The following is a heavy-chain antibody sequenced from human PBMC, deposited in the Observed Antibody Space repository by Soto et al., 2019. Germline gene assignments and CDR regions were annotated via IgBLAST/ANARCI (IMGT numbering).Heavy chain of an antibody. J-gene: IGHJ4*01. Sequence: LSITLTVSGAPITQNYSTRIRQAPGKGLELIGYIYYSGSTTYNPSLKSRVTMSADTSNDQFSLKLNSVTAADTAVYYCARDAGCPYDHWGPGILVTVSS. CDR1: GAPITQNY. V-gene: IGHV4-59*01. CDR2: IYYSGST. CDR3: ARDAGCPYDH.